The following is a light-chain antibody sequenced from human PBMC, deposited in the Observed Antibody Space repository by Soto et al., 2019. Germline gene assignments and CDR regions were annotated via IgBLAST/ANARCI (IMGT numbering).Light chain of an antibody. CDR3: QQSNNWPYT. CDR2: GAS. CDR1: KSVSDN. Sequence: EVVMTQSPATLSVSPGERVTLSCRASKSVSDNLAWYQQKPGQAPSLLIYGASTRATTIPGRFSGSGSGTEFTLTISSLQSEDFAVYYCQQSNNWPYTFGQGTKLDI. J-gene: IGKJ2*01. V-gene: IGKV3-15*01.